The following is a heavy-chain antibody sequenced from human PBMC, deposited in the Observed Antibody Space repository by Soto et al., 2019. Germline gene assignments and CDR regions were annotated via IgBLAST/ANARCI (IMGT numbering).Heavy chain of an antibody. Sequence: QMQLVESGGGVVQPGGSLRLSCAASGFTFNYYPMHWVRQAPGKGLEWVSVVSFDGSKKYYADSVKGRFTISKDNSKNTLYLQMNSLRREDTAVYYCARLPGPLVAVLYIYPLDGREAMSDVDVWGQGTTVTVSS. D-gene: IGHD6-19*01. V-gene: IGHV3-30-3*01. CDR1: GFTFNYYP. CDR2: VSFDGSKK. CDR3: ARLPGPLVAVLYIYPLDGREAMSDVDV. J-gene: IGHJ6*02.